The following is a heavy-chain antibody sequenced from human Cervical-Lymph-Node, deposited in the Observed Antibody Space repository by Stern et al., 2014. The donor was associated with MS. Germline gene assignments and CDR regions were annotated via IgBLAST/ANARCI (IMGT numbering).Heavy chain of an antibody. Sequence: QVQLQESGPGLVKPSQTLSLTCTVSGGSISSGGYYWSWIRQHPGKGLEWIGYIYYSGSTYYNPSLKNRVTISVDTSKNQFSLKLSSVTAADTAVYYCARGRDGYKSHFDYWGQGTLVTVSS. J-gene: IGHJ4*02. V-gene: IGHV4-31*03. CDR2: IYYSGST. CDR3: ARGRDGYKSHFDY. D-gene: IGHD5-24*01. CDR1: GGSISSGGYY.